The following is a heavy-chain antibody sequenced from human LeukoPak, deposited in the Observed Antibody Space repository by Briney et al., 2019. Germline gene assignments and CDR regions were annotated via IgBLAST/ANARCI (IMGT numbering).Heavy chain of an antibody. CDR2: IRGSGDSA. Sequence: GGSLRLSCVASGXTFSNYAVSWVRQAPGKGLEWVSAIRGSGDSAYYAGSVRGRFTISRDNSKNTLFLQMNSLRAEDTAVYYCAKSKDGYNYGTFDIWGQGTMVTVSS. D-gene: IGHD5-24*01. J-gene: IGHJ3*02. CDR3: AKSKDGYNYGTFDI. V-gene: IGHV3-23*01. CDR1: GXTFSNYA.